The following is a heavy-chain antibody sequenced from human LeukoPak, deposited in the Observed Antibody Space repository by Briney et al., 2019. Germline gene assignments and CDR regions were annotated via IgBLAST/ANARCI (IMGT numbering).Heavy chain of an antibody. J-gene: IGHJ5*02. CDR2: VYHDGST. CDR1: GFSITKTFY. Sequence: PSETLSLTCSVSGFSITKTFYWGWIRQPPGKGLEWIGTVYHDGSTYYNPSLKSRLSMSVDTSMNQFSLKLTSLTATDTAVYYCARYYYGPNWFDPWGQGTLVTVSS. CDR3: ARYYYGPNWFDP. D-gene: IGHD3-10*01. V-gene: IGHV4-38-2*02.